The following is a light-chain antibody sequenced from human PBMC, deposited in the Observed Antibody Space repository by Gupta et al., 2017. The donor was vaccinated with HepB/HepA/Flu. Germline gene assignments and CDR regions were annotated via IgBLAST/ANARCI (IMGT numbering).Light chain of an antibody. Sequence: EVVVTQSPATLSVSPGERVTLSCRASQNIGSKLAWYQQKPGQAPRLVIYGASTRATDCPARCSGGWAGTEFNLNLTISGRQAEDCAVYYCHRECNRPRMFGQGTKVEIK. V-gene: IGKV3D-15*01. CDR1: QNIGSK. CDR3: HRECNRPRM. J-gene: IGKJ1*01. CDR2: GAS.